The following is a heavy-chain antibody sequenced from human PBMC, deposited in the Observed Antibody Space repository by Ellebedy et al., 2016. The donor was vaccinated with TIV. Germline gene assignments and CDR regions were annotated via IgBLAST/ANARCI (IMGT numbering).Heavy chain of an antibody. CDR1: GGSISSGTYF. D-gene: IGHD7-27*01. CDR3: ARLPWGNWYFDL. CDR2: IYYSGDT. V-gene: IGHV4-39*07. Sequence: SETLSLTCTVSGGSISSGTYFWGWIRRPLGKGLEWIGSIYYSGDTYYNPSLKSRVTISVDTSKNQFSLKLSSVTAADTAVYFCARLPWGNWYFDLWGRGVLVTVSS. J-gene: IGHJ2*01.